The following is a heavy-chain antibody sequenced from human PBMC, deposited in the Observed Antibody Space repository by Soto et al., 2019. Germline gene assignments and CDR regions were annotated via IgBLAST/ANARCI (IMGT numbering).Heavy chain of an antibody. D-gene: IGHD6-19*01. CDR2: IYYSGST. V-gene: IGHV4-59*01. CDR1: GGSISSYY. CDR3: ARLSSGWTNYYYYYGMDV. J-gene: IGHJ6*02. Sequence: LSLTCTVSGGSISSYYWSWIRQPPGKGLEWIGYIYYSGSTNYNPSLKSRVTISVDTSKNQFSLKLSSVTAADTAVYYCARLSSGWTNYYYYYGMDVWGQGTTVTVSS.